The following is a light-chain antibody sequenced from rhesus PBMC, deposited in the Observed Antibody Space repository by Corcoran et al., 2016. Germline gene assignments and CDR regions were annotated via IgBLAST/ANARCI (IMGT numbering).Light chain of an antibody. CDR1: QGISSW. Sequence: DIQMTQSPSSLSASVGDTVTITCRTRQGISSWLAWYQQKSGKAPKLLIYKASSLQSGVPSRFSGSGSGTDFTLTISSRQSEDCATYYCQQYSSRLTFGGGTKVEVK. CDR3: QQYSSRLT. J-gene: IGKJ4*01. V-gene: IGKV1-22*01. CDR2: KAS.